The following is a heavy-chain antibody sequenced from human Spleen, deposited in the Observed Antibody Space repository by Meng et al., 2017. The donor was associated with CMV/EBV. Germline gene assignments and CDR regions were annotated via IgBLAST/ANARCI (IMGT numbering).Heavy chain of an antibody. CDR3: AKVTIGYCGSSSCPGDY. CDR1: GFTFSRCW. V-gene: IGHV3-7*01. D-gene: IGHD2-2*01. Sequence: ETLSLTCAASGFTFSRCWMSWVRQAPGKGLEWVANIKQDGSEKYYVDSVKGRFTISRDNAKNSLYLQMNSLRAEDTAVYYCAKVTIGYCGSSSCPGDYWGQGTLVTVSS. CDR2: IKQDGSEK. J-gene: IGHJ4*02.